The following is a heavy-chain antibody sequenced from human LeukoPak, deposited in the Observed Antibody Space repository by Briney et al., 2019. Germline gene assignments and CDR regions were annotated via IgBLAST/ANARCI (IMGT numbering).Heavy chain of an antibody. V-gene: IGHV3-30-3*01. CDR1: GFTFSRYA. CDR2: ISSDGSNK. D-gene: IGHD6-19*01. Sequence: PGGSLRLSCAASGFTFSRYALRWVRQAPGKGLEWVAVISSDGSNKYYAGSVEGRFTISRDNYNNTLLLQMNSLRAEDTAVYYCARTDTSGWSRPLDCWGQGTLVTVSS. CDR3: ARTDTSGWSRPLDC. J-gene: IGHJ4*02.